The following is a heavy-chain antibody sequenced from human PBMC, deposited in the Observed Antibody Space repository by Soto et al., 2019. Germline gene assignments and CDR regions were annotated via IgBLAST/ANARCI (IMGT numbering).Heavy chain of an antibody. D-gene: IGHD3-22*01. J-gene: IGHJ4*02. V-gene: IGHV3-15*07. CDR3: TTEDYYYDSSGYYYSAYFDY. Sequence: EVQLVESGGGLVKPGGSLRLSCAASGFTFSNAWMNWVRQAPGKGLEWVGRIKSKTDGGTTDHAAPVKGRFTISRDDSKNTLYLQMNSLKTEDTAVYYCTTEDYYYDSSGYYYSAYFDYWGQGTLVTVSS. CDR2: IKSKTDGGTT. CDR1: GFTFSNAW.